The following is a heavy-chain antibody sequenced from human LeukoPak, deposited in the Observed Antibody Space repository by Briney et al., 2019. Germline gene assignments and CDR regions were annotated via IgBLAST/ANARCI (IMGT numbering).Heavy chain of an antibody. V-gene: IGHV1-69*04. CDR2: IIPIFGIA. D-gene: IGHD2-15*01. CDR1: GGTFSSYA. CDR3: ALRYCSGGSCYSGAWFDP. Sequence: ASVKVSCKASGGTFSSYAISWVRQAPGQGLEWMGRIIPIFGIANYAQKFQGRVTITADKSTSTAYMELSSLRSEDTAVYYCALRYCSGGSCYSGAWFDPWGQEPWSPSPQ. J-gene: IGHJ5*02.